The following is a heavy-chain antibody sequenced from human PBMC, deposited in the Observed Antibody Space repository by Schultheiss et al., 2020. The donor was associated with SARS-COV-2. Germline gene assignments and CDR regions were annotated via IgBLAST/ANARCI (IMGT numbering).Heavy chain of an antibody. CDR3: ARFYCTNGVCYFDY. J-gene: IGHJ4*02. CDR1: GGSFSSYY. CDR2: IYYSGST. V-gene: IGHV4-59*01. D-gene: IGHD2-8*01. Sequence: SQTLSLTCAVYGGSFSSYYWSWIRQPPGKGLEWIGYIYYSGSTNYNPSLKSRVTISVDTSKNQFSLKLSSVTAADTAVYYCARFYCTNGVCYFDYWGQGTLVTVSS.